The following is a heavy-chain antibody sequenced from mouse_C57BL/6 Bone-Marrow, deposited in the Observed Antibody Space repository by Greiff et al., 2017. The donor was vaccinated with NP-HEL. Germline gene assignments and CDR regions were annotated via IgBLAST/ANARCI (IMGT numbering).Heavy chain of an antibody. Sequence: VQLQQSGAELVRPGASVKLSCTASGFNIKDDYMHWVKQRPEQGLEWIGWIDPENGDTEYASQFQGKATITADTSSNTAYLQLSSLTAEDTAVYYCTHYYGSSPWYFDVWGTGTTVTVSS. CDR2: IDPENGDT. CDR1: GFNIKDDY. V-gene: IGHV14-4*01. J-gene: IGHJ1*03. D-gene: IGHD1-1*01. CDR3: THYYGSSPWYFDV.